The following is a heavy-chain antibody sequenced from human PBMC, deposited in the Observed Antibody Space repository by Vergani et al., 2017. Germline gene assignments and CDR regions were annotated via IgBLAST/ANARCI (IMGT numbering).Heavy chain of an antibody. CDR2: IYSGGTT. V-gene: IGHV3-53*01. CDR3: ARDGHTSGYPDY. Sequence: EVQLVESGGGLIQPGGSLRLSCAASGFTVSSTYMSWVRQAPGKGLEWVSLIYSGGTTFYANSVKGRFTISRDNSKNTLYLQMNSLRAEDTAVYYCARDGHTSGYPDYWGQGTLVTVSS. J-gene: IGHJ4*02. CDR1: GFTVSSTY. D-gene: IGHD3-22*01.